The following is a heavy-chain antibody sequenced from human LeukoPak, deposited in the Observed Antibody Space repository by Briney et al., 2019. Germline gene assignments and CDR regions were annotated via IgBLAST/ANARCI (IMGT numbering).Heavy chain of an antibody. Sequence: GGSLRLSCAASGFTFSSSAMSWVRQAPGKGLEWVSAISNNGGYTYYADSVQGRFTISRDNSKSTLCLQMNSLRAEDTAVYYCAKDAAVVAATPFDYWGQGTLVTVSS. CDR1: GFTFSSSA. J-gene: IGHJ4*02. D-gene: IGHD2-15*01. V-gene: IGHV3-23*01. CDR2: ISNNGGYT. CDR3: AKDAAVVAATPFDY.